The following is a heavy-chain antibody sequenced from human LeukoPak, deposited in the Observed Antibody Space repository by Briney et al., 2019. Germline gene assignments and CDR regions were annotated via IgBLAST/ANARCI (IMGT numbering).Heavy chain of an antibody. CDR2: IYTSGST. V-gene: IGHV4-4*07. Sequence: SETLSLTCTVSGGSISSYYWSWIRQPAGKGLEWIGRIYTSGSTNYNPSLKSRVTMSVDTSKNQFSLKLSSVTAADTAVYYCARMAVVSWELLGPFDYWGQGTLVTVSS. CDR1: GGSISSYY. CDR3: ARMAVVSWELLGPFDY. D-gene: IGHD1-26*01. J-gene: IGHJ4*02.